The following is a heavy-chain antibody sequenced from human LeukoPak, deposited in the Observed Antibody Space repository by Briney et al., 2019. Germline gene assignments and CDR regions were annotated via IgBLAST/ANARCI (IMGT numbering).Heavy chain of an antibody. CDR3: AKAPPTMIVVVISPYYFDY. D-gene: IGHD3-22*01. J-gene: IGHJ4*02. V-gene: IGHV1-69*10. Sequence: GASVKVSCKVSGDTFSIHAISWVRQAPGQGLDWMGGIIPIFGIPNYALEFQGRVTITADNSTNTAYMDLTGLRSDDTAVYYCAKAPPTMIVVVISPYYFDYWGQGTLVTVSS. CDR1: GDTFSIHA. CDR2: IIPIFGIP.